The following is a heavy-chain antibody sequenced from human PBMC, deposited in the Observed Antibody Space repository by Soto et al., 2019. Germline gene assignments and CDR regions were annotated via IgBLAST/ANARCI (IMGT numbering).Heavy chain of an antibody. CDR2: IYPADSDT. D-gene: IGHD5-18*01. J-gene: IGHJ6*02. V-gene: IGHV5-51*01. CDR3: ARHGSGYKVAYYGLDV. Sequence: PGESLKISCKGSGYTFMIYWIGWVRQMPGKGLEWMGIIYPADSDTRYSPSLQGQVTISVDKSISTAYLQWSSLKASDTAMYFCARHGSGYKVAYYGLDVWGQGTTVTVSS. CDR1: GYTFMIYW.